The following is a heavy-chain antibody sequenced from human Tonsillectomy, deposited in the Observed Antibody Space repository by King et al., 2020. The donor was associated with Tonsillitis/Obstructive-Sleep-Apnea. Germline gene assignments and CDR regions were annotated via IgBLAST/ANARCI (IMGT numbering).Heavy chain of an antibody. CDR2: ISTYNGNT. V-gene: IGHV1-18*01. J-gene: IGHJ6*03. Sequence: QLVQSGAEVKKPGASVKVSCKASGYMFTRYDISWVRQAPGQGLEWMGWISTYNGNTNYAPKVQGRVIMTTDTSTSTAYMEPRSLRSDDTAVYYCARATSDTTMVTSYYFYYMDVWGKGTTVTVSS. CDR1: GYMFTRYD. D-gene: IGHD5-18*01. CDR3: ARATSDTTMVTSYYFYYMDV.